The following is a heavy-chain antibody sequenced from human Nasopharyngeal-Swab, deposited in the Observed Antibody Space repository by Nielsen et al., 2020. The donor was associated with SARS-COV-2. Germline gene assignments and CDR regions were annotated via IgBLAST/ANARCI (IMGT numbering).Heavy chain of an antibody. CDR3: ARTPTLLREIKTRKYYFDY. CDR1: GGSFSGYY. CDR2: INHSGST. V-gene: IGHV4-34*01. D-gene: IGHD3-10*01. J-gene: IGHJ4*02. Sequence: SETLSLTCAVYGGSFSGYYWSWIRQPPGKGLEWIGEINHSGSTNYNPSLKSRVTISVDTSKNQFSLKLSSVTAADTAVYYCARTPTLLREIKTRKYYFDYWGQGTLVTVSS.